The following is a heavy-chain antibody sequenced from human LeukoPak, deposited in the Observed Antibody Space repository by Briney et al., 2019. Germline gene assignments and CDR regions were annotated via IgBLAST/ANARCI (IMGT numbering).Heavy chain of an antibody. CDR3: AKDWSNYGSGSNYYFDY. V-gene: IGHV3-33*03. CDR1: GFTFSSYG. Sequence: GGSLRLSCAASGFTFSSYGMHWVRQAPGKGLEWVAVIWYDGSNKYYADSVKGRFTISRDNAKNSLYLQMDSLRAEDTALYYCAKDWSNYGSGSNYYFDYWGQGTLVTVSS. J-gene: IGHJ4*02. D-gene: IGHD3-10*01. CDR2: IWYDGSNK.